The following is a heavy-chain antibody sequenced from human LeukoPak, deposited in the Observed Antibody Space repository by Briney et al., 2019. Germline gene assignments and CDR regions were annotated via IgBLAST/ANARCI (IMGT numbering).Heavy chain of an antibody. D-gene: IGHD2-21*01. CDR2: IYYSGST. Sequence: PSETLSLTCTVSGGSISSYYWSWIRQPPGKGLEWIGYIYYSGSTNYNPSLKSRVIISVDTSKNQFSLKLRSVTAADTAVYYCARWCEGDMFDHWGQGTLVTVSS. V-gene: IGHV4-59*01. CDR1: GGSISSYY. CDR3: ARWCEGDMFDH. J-gene: IGHJ4*02.